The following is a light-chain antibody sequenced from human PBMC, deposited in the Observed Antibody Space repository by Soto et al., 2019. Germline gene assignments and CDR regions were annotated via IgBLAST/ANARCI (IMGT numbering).Light chain of an antibody. CDR3: QQGHSTPYT. J-gene: IGKJ2*01. CDR2: ASS. Sequence: IQLTQSPSSLSASVGDRVTVTCRASQGIGTYLVWYQQKRGKAPTVLIYASSTLQTGVPSRFSGSGSGTEFTLTMSGLQPEDFATYYCQQGHSTPYTFGQRTNVDI. V-gene: IGKV1-9*01. CDR1: QGIGTY.